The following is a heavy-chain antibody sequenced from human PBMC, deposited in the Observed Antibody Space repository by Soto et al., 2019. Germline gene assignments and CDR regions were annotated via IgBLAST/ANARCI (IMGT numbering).Heavy chain of an antibody. D-gene: IGHD1-26*01. Sequence: SETLSLTCTVSGGSISSLHWSWIRQPPGKGLEWIGYIYYSGSTNYNPSLKSRVTISVDTSKNQFSLKLSSVTAADTAVYYCASSHSGSPFDYWGQGTLVTVSS. J-gene: IGHJ4*02. V-gene: IGHV4-59*01. CDR1: GGSISSLH. CDR3: ASSHSGSPFDY. CDR2: IYYSGST.